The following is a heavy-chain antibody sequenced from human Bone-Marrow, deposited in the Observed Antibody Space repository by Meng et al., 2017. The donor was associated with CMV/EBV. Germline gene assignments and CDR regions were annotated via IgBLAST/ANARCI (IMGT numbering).Heavy chain of an antibody. Sequence: GGSLRLSCAASGFTFSSYGMHWVRQAPGKGLEWVAVIWYDGSNKYYADSVKGRFTISRDNSRNTLYLQMNSLRAEDTAVYYCAKDLLAGWANVGATTHPDYWGQGTLVTVSS. V-gene: IGHV3-33*06. CDR3: AKDLLAGWANVGATTHPDY. J-gene: IGHJ4*02. CDR1: GFTFSSYG. D-gene: IGHD1-26*01. CDR2: IWYDGSNK.